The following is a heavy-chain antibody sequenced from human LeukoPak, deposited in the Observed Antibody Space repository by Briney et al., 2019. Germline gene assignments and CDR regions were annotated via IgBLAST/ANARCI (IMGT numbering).Heavy chain of an antibody. CDR2: IRNRVYGGTT. J-gene: IGHJ4*02. Sequence: GGSLRLSCAASGFTFGDYTLTWVRQAPGKGLEWVGFIRNRVYGGTTEYAASVKGRFTISRDDSRSIAYLQMNSLKTEDTAVYYCTRSLGYYDYVWGNYRLRRFDYWGQGTQVTVSS. D-gene: IGHD3-16*02. V-gene: IGHV3-49*04. CDR1: GFTFGDYT. CDR3: TRSLGYYDYVWGNYRLRRFDY.